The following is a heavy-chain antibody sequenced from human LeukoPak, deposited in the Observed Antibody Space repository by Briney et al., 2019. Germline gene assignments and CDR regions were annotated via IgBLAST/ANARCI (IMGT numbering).Heavy chain of an antibody. CDR1: GHAFSSHD. CDR2: MNPNSGDT. Sequence: GASVKVSCKASGHAFSSHDINWVRQATGQGLEWMGWMNPNSGDTGYAQKFQGRVTMTRNTSISTAYMELSSLRDEDTAVYYCARDFSDSSGYVPLDIWGQGTLVTVSS. D-gene: IGHD3-22*01. V-gene: IGHV1-8*01. CDR3: ARDFSDSSGYVPLDI. J-gene: IGHJ4*02.